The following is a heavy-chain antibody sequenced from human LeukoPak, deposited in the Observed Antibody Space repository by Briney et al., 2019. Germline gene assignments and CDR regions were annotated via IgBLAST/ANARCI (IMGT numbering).Heavy chain of an antibody. CDR1: GYTFTGYY. CDR3: ARGHIAAAGTNRFNP. CDR2: INPNSGGT. D-gene: IGHD6-13*01. J-gene: IGHJ5*02. Sequence: ASVKVSCKASGYTFTGYYMHWVRQAPGQGLEWMGWINPNSGGTNYAQKFQGRVTMTRDTSISTAYMELSRLRSDDTAVYYCARGHIAAAGTNRFNPWGQGTLVTVSS. V-gene: IGHV1-2*02.